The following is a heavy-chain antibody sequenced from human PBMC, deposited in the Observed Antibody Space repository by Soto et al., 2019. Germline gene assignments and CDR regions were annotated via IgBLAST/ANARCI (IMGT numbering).Heavy chain of an antibody. CDR2: IWYDGKTK. Sequence: QVQLVQSGGGVVQPGRSLRLSCAASGFTFSSYGMHWVRQAPGKGLEWLTIIWYDGKTKYYADSVKGRFTISRDNSKNTLYLQMDSLRDTETAGYYCARHKSGYNDYWGQGTLVTVSS. J-gene: IGHJ4*02. V-gene: IGHV3-33*01. CDR1: GFTFSSYG. D-gene: IGHD5-12*01. CDR3: ARHKSGYNDY.